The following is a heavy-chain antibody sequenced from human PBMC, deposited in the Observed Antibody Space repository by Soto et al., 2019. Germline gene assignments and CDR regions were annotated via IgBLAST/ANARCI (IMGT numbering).Heavy chain of an antibody. CDR1: GYTFTGYY. Sequence: VASVKVSCKASGYTFTGYYMHWVRQAPGQGLEWMGWINPNSGGTNYAQKFQGWVTMTRDTSISTAYMELSRLRSDDTAVYYWQRAAYDILTGYYRNPYYYYGMDVWGQGTTVTVSS. V-gene: IGHV1-2*04. CDR3: QRAAYDILTGYYRNPYYYYGMDV. J-gene: IGHJ6*02. D-gene: IGHD3-9*01. CDR2: INPNSGGT.